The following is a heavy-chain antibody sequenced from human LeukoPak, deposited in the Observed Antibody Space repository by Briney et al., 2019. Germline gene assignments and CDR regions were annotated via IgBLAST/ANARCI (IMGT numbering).Heavy chain of an antibody. J-gene: IGHJ5*02. CDR1: GFTFSSYE. V-gene: IGHV3-48*03. D-gene: IGHD2-8*01. CDR2: ISSSGSTI. CDR3: AREGMVAAGWFDP. Sequence: PGGSLRLSCAASGFTFSSYEMNWVRQAPGKGLEWVSYISSSGSTIYYADSVKGRFTISRDNAKNSLYLQMNSLRAEDTAVYYCAREGMVAAGWFDPWGQRTLVTVSS.